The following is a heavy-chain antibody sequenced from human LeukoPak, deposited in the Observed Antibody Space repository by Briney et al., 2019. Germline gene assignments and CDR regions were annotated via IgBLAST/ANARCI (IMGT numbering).Heavy chain of an antibody. J-gene: IGHJ6*02. CDR1: GGSISSGGHF. CDR2: IYYSGTT. D-gene: IGHD3-3*01. CDR3: ARDPYYDFWSGYPYGMDV. V-gene: IGHV4-31*03. Sequence: SETLSLTCTVSGGSISSGGHFWNWIRQHPGRGLEWIGSIYYSGTTYYNPSLKSRVTISVDTSKNQLSLKLSSVTAADTAVYYCARDPYYDFWSGYPYGMDVWGQGTTVTVSS.